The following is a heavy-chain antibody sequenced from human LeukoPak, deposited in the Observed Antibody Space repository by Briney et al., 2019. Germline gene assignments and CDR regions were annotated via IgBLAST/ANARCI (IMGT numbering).Heavy chain of an antibody. CDR2: ISGSGSST. V-gene: IGHV3-23*01. J-gene: IGHJ4*02. CDR1: GFTFSSYA. CDR3: AKGVAVASPYYFDY. Sequence: GGSLRLSCAASGFTFSSYAMSWVRQARGKGLEWVSPISGSGSSTYYADSAKGRFTISRDNSKNTLYLQMNSLRAEDTAVYYCAKGVAVASPYYFDYWGQGTLVTVSS. D-gene: IGHD6-19*01.